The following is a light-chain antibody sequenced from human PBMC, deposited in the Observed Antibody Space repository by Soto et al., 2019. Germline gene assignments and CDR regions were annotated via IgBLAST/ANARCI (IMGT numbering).Light chain of an antibody. Sequence: EIVMTQSPPTLSVSPGERATLSCRASQSVSNHLAWYQQKPGQAPRLPIYGASTRATGVPARFSGTGSGTEFTLTISSLQSEDFAVYYCQQFYNLPPWTFGQGNKVEIK. CDR3: QQFYNLPPWT. CDR2: GAS. J-gene: IGKJ1*01. CDR1: QSVSNH. V-gene: IGKV3-15*01.